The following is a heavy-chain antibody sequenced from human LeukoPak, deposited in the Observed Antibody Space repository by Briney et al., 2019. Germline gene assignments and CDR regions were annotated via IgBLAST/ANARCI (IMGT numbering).Heavy chain of an antibody. V-gene: IGHV1-18*01. CDR3: ARLYQAPYSSYYMDV. CDR2: ISAYNGNT. CDR1: GYTFTSYG. Sequence: GASVKVSCKASGYTFTSYGISWVRQAPGQGLEWMGWISAYNGNTNYAQKLQGRVTMTTDTSTSAAYMELRSLRSDDTAVYYCARLYQAPYSSYYMDVWGKGTTVTVSS. J-gene: IGHJ6*03. D-gene: IGHD5-12*01.